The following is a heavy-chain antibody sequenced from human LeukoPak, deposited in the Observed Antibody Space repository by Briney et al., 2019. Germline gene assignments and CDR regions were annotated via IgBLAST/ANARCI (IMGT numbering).Heavy chain of an antibody. Sequence: SETLSLTCTVSGGSISSYYWSWIRQPAGKGLEWIGRIYTSGSTNYNPSLKSRVTMSVDTSKNQFSLKLSSVTAADTAVYYCASLPYDFWSGYSPATWRFDYWGQGTLVTVSS. CDR3: ASLPYDFWSGYSPATWRFDY. V-gene: IGHV4-4*07. CDR1: GGSISSYY. D-gene: IGHD3-3*01. J-gene: IGHJ4*02. CDR2: IYTSGST.